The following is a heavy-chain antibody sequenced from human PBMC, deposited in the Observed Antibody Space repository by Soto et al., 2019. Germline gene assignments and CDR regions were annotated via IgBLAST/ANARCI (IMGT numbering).Heavy chain of an antibody. J-gene: IGHJ3*02. CDR3: AHAYGGTSWPNDAFDI. Sequence: QITLKESGPTLVKPTQTLTLTCTVSGFSLSGDGVGVGWIRQPPGKALEWLALIYWDDDQSYSRSLMTRLTITKDTSKNQVVITMTNMDPVDTATYYCAHAYGGTSWPNDAFDIWGQGTVVTVSS. CDR1: GFSLSGDGVG. CDR2: IYWDDDQ. D-gene: IGHD2-21*01. V-gene: IGHV2-5*02.